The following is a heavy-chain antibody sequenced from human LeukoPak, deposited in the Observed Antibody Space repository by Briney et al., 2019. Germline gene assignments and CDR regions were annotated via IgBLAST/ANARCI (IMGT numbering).Heavy chain of an antibody. Sequence: ASVTVSCKASGGTFSSYAISWARQAPGQGLEWMGGIIPIFGTANYAQKFQGRVTITADESTSTAYMELSSLRSEDTAVYYCAREVVTMVRGAPFDYYYYGMDVWGQGTTDTVSS. CDR3: AREVVTMVRGAPFDYYYYGMDV. J-gene: IGHJ6*02. CDR1: GGTFSSYA. D-gene: IGHD3-10*01. CDR2: IIPIFGTA. V-gene: IGHV1-69*01.